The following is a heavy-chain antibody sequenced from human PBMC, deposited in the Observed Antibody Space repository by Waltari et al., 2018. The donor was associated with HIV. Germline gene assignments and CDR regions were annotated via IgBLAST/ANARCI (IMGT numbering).Heavy chain of an antibody. CDR2: INTSAGSS. D-gene: IGHD6-6*01. V-gene: IGHV1-46*01. J-gene: IGHJ4*02. Sequence: QVQLVQSGAAVKKPGASVKVSCKASGYTFTTYYLHWVRQAPGQGLEGIGVINTSAGSSVYTRKFQGRVTMTRDTSTTTVYMEVSSLTSEDTAVYYCARFSSPSLDYWGQGTLVTVSS. CDR3: ARFSSPSLDY. CDR1: GYTFTTYY.